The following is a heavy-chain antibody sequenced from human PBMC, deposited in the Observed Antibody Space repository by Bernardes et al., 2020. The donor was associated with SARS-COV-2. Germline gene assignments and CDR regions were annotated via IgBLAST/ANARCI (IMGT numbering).Heavy chain of an antibody. Sequence: ASVKVSCKVSGYTLTALSMHWVRQAPGQGLEWMGGFDPEDGETIYAQKFQGRVTMTEDTSTDTAYMELSSLRSEDTAVYYCATVPSQLLWFGALDYWGQGTLVTGSS. D-gene: IGHD3-10*01. CDR2: FDPEDGET. V-gene: IGHV1-24*01. CDR3: ATVPSQLLWFGALDY. J-gene: IGHJ4*02. CDR1: GYTLTALS.